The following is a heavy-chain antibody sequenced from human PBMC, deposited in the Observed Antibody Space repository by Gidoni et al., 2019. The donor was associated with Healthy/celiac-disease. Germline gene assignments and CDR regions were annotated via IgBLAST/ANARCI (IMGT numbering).Heavy chain of an antibody. CDR1: GFTFSRYW. CDR2: INSDGSST. V-gene: IGHV3-74*01. CDR3: ARRRQRCPNWFDP. D-gene: IGHD2-8*01. J-gene: IGHJ5*02. Sequence: EVQLVESGGGLVQPGGSVRLSCAASGFTFSRYWRHWVRQAPGKGLVWVSRINSDGSSTSYADSVKGRFTISRENAKNTLYLQMNSLRAEDTAVYYCARRRQRCPNWFDPWGQGTLVTVSS.